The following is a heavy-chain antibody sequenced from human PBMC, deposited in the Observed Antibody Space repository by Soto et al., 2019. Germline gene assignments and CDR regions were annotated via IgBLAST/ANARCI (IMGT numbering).Heavy chain of an antibody. V-gene: IGHV3-23*01. D-gene: IGHD3-10*01. J-gene: IGHJ4*02. CDR1: GFTFSSYA. Sequence: PGGSLRLSCAASGFTFSSYAMSWVRQAPGKGLEWVSAISGSGGSTYYADSVKGRFTISRDNSKNTLYLQMNSLRAEDTAVYYCARYYYGSGSPPRYFDYWGQGTLVTVSS. CDR3: ARYYYGSGSPPRYFDY. CDR2: ISGSGGST.